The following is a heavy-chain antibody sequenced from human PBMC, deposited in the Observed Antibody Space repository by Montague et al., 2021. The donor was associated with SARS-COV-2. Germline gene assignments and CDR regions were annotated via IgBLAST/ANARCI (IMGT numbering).Heavy chain of an antibody. CDR2: IDNSGST. V-gene: IGHV4-59*01. CDR1: GASIGAYY. D-gene: IGHD4-23*01. J-gene: IGHJ3*02. Sequence: SETLSLTCTASGASIGAYYWSWILQPPGKGLEWIGYIDNSGSTNHNPSLESRVTMSVDTSKNQFSLKLNSVTAADTAVYYCARHGGNDAFDIWGRGTMVTVSS. CDR3: ARHGGNDAFDI.